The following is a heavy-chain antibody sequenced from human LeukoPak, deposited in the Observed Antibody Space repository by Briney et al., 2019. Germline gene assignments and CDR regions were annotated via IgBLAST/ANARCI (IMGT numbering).Heavy chain of an antibody. V-gene: IGHV3-33*01. Sequence: SLRLSCVASGLSFSSFGMHWVRQAPGKGLEWVAFIWYDGSNEYYADSVKGRFTIFRDNSKNTLYLQMNSLRGDDTAVYYCARDSPVTAGPFDPWGQGTLVTVSS. CDR2: IWYDGSNE. CDR3: ARDSPVTAGPFDP. CDR1: GLSFSSFG. J-gene: IGHJ5*02. D-gene: IGHD4-11*01.